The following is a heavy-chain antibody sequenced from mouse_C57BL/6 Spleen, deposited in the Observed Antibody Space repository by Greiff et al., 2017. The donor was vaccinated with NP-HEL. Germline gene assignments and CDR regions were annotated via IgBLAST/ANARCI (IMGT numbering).Heavy chain of an antibody. CDR2: INPNNGGT. V-gene: IGHV1-26*01. CDR3: ARRVGSSGAMDY. D-gene: IGHD1-1*01. CDR1: GYTFTDYY. J-gene: IGHJ4*01. Sequence: EVQLQQSGPELVKPGASVKISCKASGYTFTDYYMNWVKQSHGKSLEWIGDINPNNGGTSYNQKFKGKATLTVDKSSSTAYMELRSLTSEDSAVYYCARRVGSSGAMDYWGQGTSVTVSS.